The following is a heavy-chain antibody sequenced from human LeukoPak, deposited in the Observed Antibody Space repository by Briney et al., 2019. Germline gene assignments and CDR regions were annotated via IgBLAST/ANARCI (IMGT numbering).Heavy chain of an antibody. CDR2: IYSGGST. CDR3: ARAPDCNY. J-gene: IGHJ4*02. Sequence: GGSLRLSCAASGFTFSSYAMSWVRQAPGKGLEWVSVIYSGGSTYYADSVKGRFTISRDNSKNTLYLQMNSLRAEDTAVYYCARAPDCNYWGQGTLVTVSS. CDR1: GFTFSSYA. D-gene: IGHD3/OR15-3a*01. V-gene: IGHV3-66*01.